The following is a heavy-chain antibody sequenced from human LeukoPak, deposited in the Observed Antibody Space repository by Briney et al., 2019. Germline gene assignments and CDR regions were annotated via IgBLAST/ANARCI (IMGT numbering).Heavy chain of an antibody. V-gene: IGHV1-2*02. CDR1: GYTFTGYY. Sequence: ASVKVSCKASGYTFTGYYMHWVRQAPGQGLEWMGWINPNSGGTNYAQKFQGRVTMTRDTSISTAYMELSRLRSDDTAVYYCARGYYDILTGYYSTPGYWGQGTLVTVSS. D-gene: IGHD3-9*01. CDR2: INPNSGGT. J-gene: IGHJ4*02. CDR3: ARGYYDILTGYYSTPGY.